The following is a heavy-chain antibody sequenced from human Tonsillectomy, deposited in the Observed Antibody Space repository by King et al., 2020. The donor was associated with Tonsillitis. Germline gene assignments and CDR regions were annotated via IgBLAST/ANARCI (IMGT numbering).Heavy chain of an antibody. Sequence: VQLVESGGGLVQPDRSLRLSCAASGFTFEDYAMHWVRQAPGKGLEWVSWIMWNSGSIGYVDSVKGRFIISRENAKNSLYLQMYSLRAEDSALYYCAKALGDYYYYYAMDVWGQGTTVTVSS. V-gene: IGHV3-9*01. CDR3: AKALGDYYYYYAMDV. CDR2: IMWNSGSI. J-gene: IGHJ6*02. CDR1: GFTFEDYA. D-gene: IGHD3-10*01.